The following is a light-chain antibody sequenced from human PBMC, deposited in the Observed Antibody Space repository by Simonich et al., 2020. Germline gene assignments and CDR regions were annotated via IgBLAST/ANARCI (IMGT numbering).Light chain of an antibody. CDR1: QGISNS. Sequence: DIQMTQSPSSLSASVGDRVTITCRASQGISNSLAWYQQKPGKAPKLLLYAASRLESGVPSRFSGSVSGTVYTLTISSLQPEDFATYYCQQYYSTPYTFGQGTKLEIK. V-gene: IGKV1-NL1*01. J-gene: IGKJ2*01. CDR3: QQYYSTPYT. CDR2: AAS.